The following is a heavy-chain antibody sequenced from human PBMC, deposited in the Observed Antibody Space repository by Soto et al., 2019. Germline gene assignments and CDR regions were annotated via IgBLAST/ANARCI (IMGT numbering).Heavy chain of an antibody. CDR2: MNPNSGNT. J-gene: IGHJ5*02. Sequence: QVQLVQSGAEVKKPGASVKVSCKASGYTFTSYDINWVRQATGQGLEWMGWMNPNSGNTGYAQKFQGRVTMTRNTSISTAYMELSSLRSEDTAVYYCARGRSGWGRSTGGAWFAPCGQGPLVTVSS. CDR3: ARGRSGWGRSTGGAWFAP. D-gene: IGHD2-8*02. CDR1: GYTFTSYD. V-gene: IGHV1-8*01.